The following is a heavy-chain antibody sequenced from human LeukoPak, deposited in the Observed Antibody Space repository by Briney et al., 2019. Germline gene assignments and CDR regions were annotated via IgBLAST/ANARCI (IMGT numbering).Heavy chain of an antibody. J-gene: IGHJ4*02. D-gene: IGHD1-1*01. CDR3: ARDLRGNDDNVGYFDY. Sequence: GGSLRLSCAASGFTFNNYAMHWVRQAPGKGLEWVAIISYDGTYQYYADSVKGRFTVSRDNSRNKLFLQMNSLRAEDLAVYYCARDLRGNDDNVGYFDYWGQGTLVTVSS. V-gene: IGHV3-30*04. CDR1: GFTFNNYA. CDR2: ISYDGTYQ.